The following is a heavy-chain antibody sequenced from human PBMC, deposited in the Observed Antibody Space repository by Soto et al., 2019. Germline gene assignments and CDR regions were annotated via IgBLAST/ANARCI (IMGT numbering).Heavy chain of an antibody. CDR2: INAYNGNT. CDR3: ARAYCSSTSCYVYAFDI. V-gene: IGHV1-18*04. CDR1: GYTFTSYY. Sequence: ASVKVSCKASGYTFTSYYMHWVRQAPGQGLEWMGMINAYNGNTNYAQKLQGRVTMTTDTSTSTAYMELRSLRSDDTAVYYCARAYCSSTSCYVYAFDIWGQGTMVTVSS. D-gene: IGHD2-2*01. J-gene: IGHJ3*02.